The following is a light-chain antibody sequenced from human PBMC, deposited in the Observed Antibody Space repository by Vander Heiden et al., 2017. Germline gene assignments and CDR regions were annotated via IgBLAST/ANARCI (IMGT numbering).Light chain of an antibody. CDR1: QGISNY. J-gene: IGKJ3*01. CDR2: TAS. V-gene: IGKV1-27*01. CDR3: QKYNSAPLT. Sequence: DIQLTHSPSSLSASVGDRVTITCRASQGISNYLAWYQQKPGKVPKLLIYTASTLQSGVPSRFSGSGSGTDFTLTISSLQPEDVATYFCQKYNSAPLTFGPGTKVDIK.